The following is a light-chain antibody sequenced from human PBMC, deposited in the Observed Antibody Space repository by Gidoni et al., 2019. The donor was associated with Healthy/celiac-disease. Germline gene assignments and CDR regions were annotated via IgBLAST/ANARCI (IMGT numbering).Light chain of an antibody. J-gene: IGLJ2*01. CDR1: SSDVGGYNY. Sequence: QSALTQPASVFGSPGPSITISCTGTSSDVGGYNYVSWYQQHPGKAPKLMIYDVSNRPSGVSNRFSGSKSGNTASLTISGLQAEDEADYYCSSYTSSSTLVVFGGGTKLTVL. CDR3: SSYTSSSTLVV. V-gene: IGLV2-14*01. CDR2: DVS.